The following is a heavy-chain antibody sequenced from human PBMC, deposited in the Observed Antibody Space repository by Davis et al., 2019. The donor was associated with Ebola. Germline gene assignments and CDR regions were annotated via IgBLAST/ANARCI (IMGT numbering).Heavy chain of an antibody. CDR3: ARDQGSGWYNGYFDL. D-gene: IGHD6-19*01. CDR1: GFTFSSYS. CDR2: IWYDGSNK. J-gene: IGHJ2*01. V-gene: IGHV3-33*08. Sequence: GESLKISCAASGFTFSSYSMNWVRQAPGKGLEWVAVIWYDGSNKYYADSVKGRFTISRDNSKNTLYLQMNSLRAEDTAVYYCARDQGSGWYNGYFDLWGRGTLVTVSS.